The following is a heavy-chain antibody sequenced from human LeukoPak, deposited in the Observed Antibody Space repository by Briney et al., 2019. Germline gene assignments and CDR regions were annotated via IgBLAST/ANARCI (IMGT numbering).Heavy chain of an antibody. D-gene: IGHD3-10*01. CDR2: IYDSNS. V-gene: IGHV4-4*02. CDR1: GASIDGSHW. Sequence: PSGTLSLTCGVSGASIDGSHWWSWVHQSPGKGLEWIGEIYDSNSVYHPSLKSRVTISVDKSRNHLSLNLSSVTAADTAVYYCAGTENYGSGPDFWGRGTLVTVSS. CDR3: AGTENYGSGPDF. J-gene: IGHJ4*02.